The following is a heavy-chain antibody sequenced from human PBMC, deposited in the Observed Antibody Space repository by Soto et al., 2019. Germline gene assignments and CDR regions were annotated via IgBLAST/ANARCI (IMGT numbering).Heavy chain of an antibody. J-gene: IGHJ4*02. Sequence: GGSLRLSCAASGFTFDDYAMHWVRQAPGKGLEWVSGISWNSGSIGYADSVKGRFTISRDNAKNSLYLQMNSLRAEDTAWYYCAKDHPRRIIAGAFDYWGQGTLVTVSS. D-gene: IGHD6-19*01. V-gene: IGHV3-9*01. CDR1: GFTFDDYA. CDR3: AKDHPRRIIAGAFDY. CDR2: ISWNSGSI.